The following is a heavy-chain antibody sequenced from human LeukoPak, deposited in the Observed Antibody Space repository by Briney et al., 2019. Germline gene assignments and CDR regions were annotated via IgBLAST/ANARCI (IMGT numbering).Heavy chain of an antibody. J-gene: IGHJ4*02. CDR1: GGSISSYY. CDR2: IYYSGST. CDR3: AKESTLKTGYFDY. Sequence: PSETLSLTCTVSGGSISSYYWSWIRQPPGKGLEWIGYIYYSGSTNYNPSLKSRVTISVDTSKNQFSLKLSSVTAADTAVYYCAKESTLKTGYFDYWGQGTLVTVSS. V-gene: IGHV4-59*01. D-gene: IGHD3-9*01.